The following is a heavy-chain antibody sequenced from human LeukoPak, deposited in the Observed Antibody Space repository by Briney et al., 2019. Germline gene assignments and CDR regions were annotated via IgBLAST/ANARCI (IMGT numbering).Heavy chain of an antibody. CDR2: ISWNSGNI. Sequence: TGRSLRLSCSASGFTFDDYAMHWVRQAPGKGLEWVSGISWNSGNITYGDSVKGRFTISRDNAKNSLYLQVNSLRTEDTALHYCAKGGAAADNYWYFDLWGRGTLVTVSS. CDR1: GFTFDDYA. V-gene: IGHV3-9*01. CDR3: AKGGAAADNYWYFDL. D-gene: IGHD6-13*01. J-gene: IGHJ2*01.